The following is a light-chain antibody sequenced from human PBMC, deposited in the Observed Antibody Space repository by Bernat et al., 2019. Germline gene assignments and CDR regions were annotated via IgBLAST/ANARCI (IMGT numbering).Light chain of an antibody. Sequence: QSALTQPRSVSGSPGQSVTISCTGTSSDVGGYKYVSWYQQHPGKAPKLMIYDVSKRPSGVPDRFSGSKSGNTASLTISVLQAEDEADYYCCSYAGSYTYVFATGTKVTVL. V-gene: IGLV2-11*01. CDR2: DVS. J-gene: IGLJ1*01. CDR1: SSDVGGYKY. CDR3: CSYAGSYTYV.